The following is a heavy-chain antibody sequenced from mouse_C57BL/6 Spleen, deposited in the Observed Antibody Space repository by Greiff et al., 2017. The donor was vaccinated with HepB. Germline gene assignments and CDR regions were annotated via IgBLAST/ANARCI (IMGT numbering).Heavy chain of an antibody. CDR3: ARSCGYFDY. J-gene: IGHJ2*01. Sequence: VQLQQPGAELVKPGASVKLSCKASGYNFTSYWMHWVKQRPGQGLEWIGMIHPNSGSTKYNEKFKSKATLTVDKSSSTAYMQLGSLTSEDSAVYYCARSCGYFDYWGQGTTLTVSS. V-gene: IGHV1-64*01. CDR1: GYNFTSYW. CDR2: IHPNSGST.